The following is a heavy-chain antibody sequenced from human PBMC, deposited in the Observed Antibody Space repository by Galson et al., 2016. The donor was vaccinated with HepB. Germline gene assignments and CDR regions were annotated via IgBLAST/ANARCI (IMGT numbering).Heavy chain of an antibody. Sequence: SLRLSCAASGFTFDDHGLRWVRQVPGKGLEWVSGINWNGGSTGYADTVKGSFNIARDNAKNSLDLQMNSLRAEDTALYHCARGPFLYSSSWYYFDYWGQGTLVTGSS. V-gene: IGHV3-20*01. CDR1: GFTFDDHG. CDR3: ARGPFLYSSSWYYFDY. CDR2: INWNGGST. D-gene: IGHD6-13*01. J-gene: IGHJ4*02.